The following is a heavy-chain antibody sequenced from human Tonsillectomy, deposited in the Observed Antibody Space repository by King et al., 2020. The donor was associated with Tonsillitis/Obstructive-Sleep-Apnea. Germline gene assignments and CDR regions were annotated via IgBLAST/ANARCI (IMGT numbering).Heavy chain of an antibody. D-gene: IGHD1-1*01. CDR2: FDPEDGET. Sequence: VQLVQSGAEVKKPGASVKVSCKVSGYTLNELSMHWVRQAPGKGLEWMGGFDPEDGETIYAQKFQGRVTMTEDTSTDTAYMDLSSLRSEDTAVYYCAIVVEGSNWNSGPPGGFDISGQGTMVTVSS. V-gene: IGHV1-24*01. CDR1: GYTLNELS. CDR3: AIVVEGSNWNSGPPGGFDI. J-gene: IGHJ3*02.